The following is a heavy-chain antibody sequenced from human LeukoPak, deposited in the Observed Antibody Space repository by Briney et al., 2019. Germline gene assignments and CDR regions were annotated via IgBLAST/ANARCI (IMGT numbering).Heavy chain of an antibody. CDR1: GGSISTSTYY. CDR2: ISYSGST. Sequence: PSQTLPLTCTVSGGSISTSTYYWGWIRQPPGKGLEWIGSISYSGSTYNNPSLKSRVTISVDTSKNQFSLKLSSVTAPDTAVYYCARRVYSGSYNWYFDLWGRGTLVTVSS. V-gene: IGHV4-39*01. CDR3: ARRVYSGSYNWYFDL. D-gene: IGHD1-26*01. J-gene: IGHJ2*01.